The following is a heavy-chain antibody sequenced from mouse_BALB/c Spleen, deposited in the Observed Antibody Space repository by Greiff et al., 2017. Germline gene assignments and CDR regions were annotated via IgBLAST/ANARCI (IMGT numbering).Heavy chain of an antibody. V-gene: IGHV1-31*01. CDR2: INPYNGAT. J-gene: IGHJ4*01. CDR3: AKNYYGSSFYAMDY. Sequence: VQLQQSGPELVKPGASVKISCKASGYSFTGYYMHWVKQIHVKSLEWIGRINPYNGATSYNQNFKDKASLTVDKSSSTAYMELHSLTSEDSAVYYCAKNYYGSSFYAMDYWGQGTSVTVSS. CDR1: GYSFTGYY. D-gene: IGHD1-1*01.